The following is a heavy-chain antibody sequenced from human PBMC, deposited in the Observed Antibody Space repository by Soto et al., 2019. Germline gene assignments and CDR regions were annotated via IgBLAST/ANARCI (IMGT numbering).Heavy chain of an antibody. J-gene: IGHJ4*02. CDR2: IKQDGSEK. CDR1: GFTFSRYW. CDR3: ARGTLWNGYQFFDY. V-gene: IGHV3-7*01. D-gene: IGHD3-3*01. Sequence: PGGSLRLSCAGSGFTFSRYWMSWVRQAPGKGLEWVANIKQDGSEKYYVDSVRGRFTISRDNAKNSLYLQMSGLRAEDTAVFYCARGTLWNGYQFFDYWGQGTLVTVSS.